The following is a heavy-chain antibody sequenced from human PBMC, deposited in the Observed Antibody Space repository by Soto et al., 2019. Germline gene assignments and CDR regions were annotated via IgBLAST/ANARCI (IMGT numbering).Heavy chain of an antibody. CDR1: GFTFSSYG. J-gene: IGHJ4*02. D-gene: IGHD6-13*01. CDR3: AKSEQQLAAYFDY. Sequence: GSLRLSCAASGFTFSSYGMHWVRQAPGKGLEWVAVISYDGSNKYYADSVKGRFTISRDNSKKTLYLQMNSLRAEDTAVYYCAKSEQQLAAYFDYWGQGTLVTVSS. CDR2: ISYDGSNK. V-gene: IGHV3-30*18.